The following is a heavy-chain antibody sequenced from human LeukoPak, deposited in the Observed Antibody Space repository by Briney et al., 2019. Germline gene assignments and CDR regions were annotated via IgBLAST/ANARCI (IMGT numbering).Heavy chain of an antibody. V-gene: IGHV4-59*05. CDR2: IYYSGTT. D-gene: IGHD2-8*02. Sequence: PSETLSLTCTVSGGSISGHYWTWIRQPPGKGLEWIGSIYYSGTTYYNPSLKSRVTISVDTSRSQFSLKVGSVTAADTAVYYCARHRRYTTGSEEYDYWGQGNMVTVSS. J-gene: IGHJ4*02. CDR3: ARHRRYTTGSEEYDY. CDR1: GGSISGHY.